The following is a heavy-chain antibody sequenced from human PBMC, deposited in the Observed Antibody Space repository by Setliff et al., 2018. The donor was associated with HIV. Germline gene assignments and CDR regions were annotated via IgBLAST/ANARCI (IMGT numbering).Heavy chain of an antibody. Sequence: VASVKVSCKSSGYTFTDYFIHWVRQAPGQGLEWMGWISHDNGNTRISQRFRGSVTMTRDRSINTAYMELSGLTSDDTAVYYCARQLSNSFDYWVQGALVTVSS. D-gene: IGHD1-1*01. V-gene: IGHV1-2*02. CDR3: ARQLSNSFDY. CDR2: ISHDNGNT. J-gene: IGHJ4*02. CDR1: GYTFTDYF.